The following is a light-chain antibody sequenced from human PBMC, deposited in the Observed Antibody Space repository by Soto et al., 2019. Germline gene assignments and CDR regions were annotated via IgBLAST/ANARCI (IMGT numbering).Light chain of an antibody. CDR3: SSYTTSNTRQIV. V-gene: IGLV2-14*01. CDR2: DVS. CDR1: SSDVGGYNY. J-gene: IGLJ1*01. Sequence: QSSLTQPASVSGSPGQSITISCNGTSSDVGGYNYVSWYQQYPGKAPKFMIYDVSNRPSGVSNRFSGSKSGNTASLTISGLQAEDEADYYCSSYTTSNTRQIVFGTGTKVTVL.